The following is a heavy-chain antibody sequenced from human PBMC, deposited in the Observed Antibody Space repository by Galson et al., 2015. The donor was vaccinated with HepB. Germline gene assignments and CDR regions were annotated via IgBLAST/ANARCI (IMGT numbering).Heavy chain of an antibody. CDR2: IGTAGDT. CDR1: GFTFSSYD. Sequence: SLRLSCAASGFTFSSYDMHWVRQATGKGLEWVSAIGTAGDTYYPGSVKGRFTISRENAKNSLYLQMNSLRAGDTAVYYCARASIAVAGTLWYWYFDLWGRGTLVTVSS. J-gene: IGHJ2*01. V-gene: IGHV3-13*01. CDR3: ARASIAVAGTLWYWYFDL. D-gene: IGHD6-19*01.